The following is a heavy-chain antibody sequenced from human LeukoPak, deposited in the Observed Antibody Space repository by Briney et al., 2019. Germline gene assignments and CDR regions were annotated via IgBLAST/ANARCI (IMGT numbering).Heavy chain of an antibody. D-gene: IGHD6-19*01. CDR2: ISSSSSYI. CDR1: GFTFSSYS. CDR3: ARDQYSSGWNGWDAFDI. V-gene: IGHV3-21*01. J-gene: IGHJ3*02. Sequence: GGSLRLSCAASGFTFSSYSMNWVRQAPGKGLEWVSSISSSSSYIYYADSVKGRFTISRDNAKNSLYLQMNSLRAEDTAVYYCARDQYSSGWNGWDAFDIWGQGTMVTVSS.